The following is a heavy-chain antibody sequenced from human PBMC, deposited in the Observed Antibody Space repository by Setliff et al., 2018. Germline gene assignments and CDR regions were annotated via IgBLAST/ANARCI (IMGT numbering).Heavy chain of an antibody. D-gene: IGHD3-22*01. CDR1: GAAISTYH. J-gene: IGHJ6*03. CDR2: VSCGGST. Sequence: NPSETLSLTCAVSGAAISTYHWSWLRQPPGKGLEWIGYVSCGGSTKYNPPLESRVTISLDAPKDQFSLKLTSVTAADTAVYYCARTGTTYYYSCMDVWGKGTTVTVS. CDR3: ARTGTTYYYSCMDV. V-gene: IGHV4-59*08.